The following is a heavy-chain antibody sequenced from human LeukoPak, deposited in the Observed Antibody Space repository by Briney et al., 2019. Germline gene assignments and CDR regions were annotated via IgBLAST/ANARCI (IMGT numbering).Heavy chain of an antibody. D-gene: IGHD1-14*01. CDR1: GGSISSSTYY. V-gene: IGHV4-39*07. CDR2: IYNSGST. J-gene: IGHJ3*02. CDR3: ARGITRPFDI. Sequence: SETLSLTCTVSGGSISSSTYYWGWIRQPPGKGLEWIGSIYNSGSTNYNPSLKSRVTISVDTSKNQFSLKLSSVTAADTAVYYCARGITRPFDIWGQGTMVTVSS.